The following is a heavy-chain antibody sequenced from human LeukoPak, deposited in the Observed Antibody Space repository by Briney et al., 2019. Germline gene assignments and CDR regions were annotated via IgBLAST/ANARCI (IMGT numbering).Heavy chain of an antibody. D-gene: IGHD3-3*01. Sequence: SVKVSCKASGGTFSSYAISWVRQAPGQGLEWMGGIIPIFGTANYAQKFQGRVTITADESTSTAYMELSSLRFEDTAVYYCASGTGFWSGYYTFDYWGQGTLVAVSS. CDR3: ASGTGFWSGYYTFDY. J-gene: IGHJ4*02. V-gene: IGHV1-69*13. CDR2: IIPIFGTA. CDR1: GGTFSSYA.